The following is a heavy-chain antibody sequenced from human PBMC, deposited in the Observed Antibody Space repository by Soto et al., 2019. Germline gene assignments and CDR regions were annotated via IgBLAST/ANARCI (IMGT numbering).Heavy chain of an antibody. CDR3: ARVMVRGVPFDY. CDR2: MYYSGST. V-gene: IGHV4-30-4*01. Sequence: QVQLQESGPGLVKPSQTLSLTCTVSGGSISSGDYYWSWIRQPPGKSLEWIGYMYYSGSTYYNPSPKSRVTISVDTSKNQSSLKLSSVTAADTAVYYCARVMVRGVPFDYWGLGTLVTVSS. D-gene: IGHD3-10*01. J-gene: IGHJ4*02. CDR1: GGSISSGDYY.